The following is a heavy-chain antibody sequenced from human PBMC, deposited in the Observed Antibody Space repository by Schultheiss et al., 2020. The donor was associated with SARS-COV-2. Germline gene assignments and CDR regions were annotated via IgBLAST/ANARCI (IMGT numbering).Heavy chain of an antibody. D-gene: IGHD3-3*01. Sequence: SQTLSLTCAVYGGSFSGYYWSWIRQPPGKGLEWIGEINHSGSTNYNPSLKSRVTISVDTSKNQFSLKLSSVTAADTAVYYCARGYYDFWSGFDYWGQGTLVIVSS. V-gene: IGHV4-34*01. CDR3: ARGYYDFWSGFDY. J-gene: IGHJ4*02. CDR2: INHSGST. CDR1: GGSFSGYY.